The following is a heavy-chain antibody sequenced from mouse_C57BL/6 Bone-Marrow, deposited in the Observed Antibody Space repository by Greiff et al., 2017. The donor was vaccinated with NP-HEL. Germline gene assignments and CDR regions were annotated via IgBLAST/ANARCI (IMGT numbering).Heavy chain of an antibody. D-gene: IGHD1-1*01. CDR2: IRNKANNHAT. CDR3: YGDYYYGSSRAYFAY. Sequence: EVKVEESGGGLVQPGGSMKLSCAASGFTFSDAWMDWVRQSPEKGLEWVAEIRNKANNHATYYAESVKGRFTISRDDSKSSVYLQMNSLRAEDTGIYYCYGDYYYGSSRAYFAYWGQGTLVTVSA. V-gene: IGHV6-6*01. J-gene: IGHJ3*01. CDR1: GFTFSDAW.